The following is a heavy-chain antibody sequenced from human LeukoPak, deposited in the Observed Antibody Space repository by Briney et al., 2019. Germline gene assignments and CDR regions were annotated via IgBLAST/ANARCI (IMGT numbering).Heavy chain of an antibody. D-gene: IGHD5-18*01. CDR1: GFTFSSYG. J-gene: IGHJ4*02. CDR2: IRYDGSNK. V-gene: IGHV3-30*02. Sequence: PGGSLRLSCAASGFTFSSYGMHWVRQAPGKGLEWVAFIRYDGSNKYYADSVKGRFTISRDNSKNTLYLQMNSLRAEDTAVYYCATRGYSYGYVFDYWGQGTLVTVSS. CDR3: ATRGYSYGYVFDY.